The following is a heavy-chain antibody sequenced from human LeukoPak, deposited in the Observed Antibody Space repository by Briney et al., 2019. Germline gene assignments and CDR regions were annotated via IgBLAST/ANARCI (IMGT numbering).Heavy chain of an antibody. CDR2: ISGRGDRT. CDR3: ARSQDCGGDCPFDY. V-gene: IGHV3-23*01. J-gene: IGHJ4*02. Sequence: GGSLRLSCAASGFTFSSYAMSWVRQGPGKGLEGLKWVSSISGRGDRTYYADSVKGRFTISRDNSKNTLYLQMNSLRAEDTAIYYCARSQDCGGDCPFDYWGQGTLVTVSS. D-gene: IGHD2-21*02. CDR1: GFTFSSYA.